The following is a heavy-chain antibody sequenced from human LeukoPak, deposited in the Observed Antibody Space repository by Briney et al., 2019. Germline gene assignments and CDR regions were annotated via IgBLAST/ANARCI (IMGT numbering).Heavy chain of an antibody. CDR2: ISGSGGST. J-gene: IGHJ4*02. V-gene: IGHV3-23*01. D-gene: IGHD6-13*01. CDR1: GFTFSSYA. Sequence: GGSLRLPCAASGFTFSSYAMSWVRQAPGKGLEWVSAISGSGGSTYYADSVKGRFTVSRDNSKNTLYLQMNSLRAEDTAVYYCAKKSSGSSHHFDYWGQGTLVTVSS. CDR3: AKKSSGSSHHFDY.